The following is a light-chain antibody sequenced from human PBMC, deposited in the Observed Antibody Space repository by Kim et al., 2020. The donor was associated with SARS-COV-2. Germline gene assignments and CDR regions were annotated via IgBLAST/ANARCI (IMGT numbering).Light chain of an antibody. Sequence: GDRVTITCRASQSISNWLAWYQQKPGKAPNLLIYAASTLQSGVPSRFSGSGSGTEFTLTISSLQPDDLATYYCLQYSSYSRTFGGGTKV. V-gene: IGKV1-5*01. CDR2: AAS. CDR1: QSISNW. CDR3: LQYSSYSRT. J-gene: IGKJ4*01.